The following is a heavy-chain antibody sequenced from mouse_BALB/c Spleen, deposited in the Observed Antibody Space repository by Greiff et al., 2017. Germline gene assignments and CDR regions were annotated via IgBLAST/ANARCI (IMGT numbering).Heavy chain of an antibody. CDR1: GYTFTDYE. CDR3: KTADY. CDR2: IDPETGGT. V-gene: IGHV1-15*01. Sequence: QVQLQQSGAELVRPGASVTLSCQASGYTFTDYEMHWVKQTPVHGLEWIGAIDPETGGTAYNQKFKGKATLTADKSPSTAYMELRSLTSEDSAVYYCKTADYWGQGTTLTVSS. J-gene: IGHJ2*01.